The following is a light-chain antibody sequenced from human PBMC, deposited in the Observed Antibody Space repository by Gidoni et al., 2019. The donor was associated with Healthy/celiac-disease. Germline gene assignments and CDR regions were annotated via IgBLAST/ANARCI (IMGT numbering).Light chain of an antibody. Sequence: QSVLTQPPSVSGAQGQRGNLSCTGSSSNIGAGYDVHWYQQLPGTAPKRLIYGNSNRPSEVPYRFSGSTSGPSASLAITGLQAEDEADYSCQSYDSSLSGSAVFGGGTKLTVL. CDR1: SSNIGAGYD. CDR2: GNS. J-gene: IGLJ2*01. CDR3: QSYDSSLSGSAV. V-gene: IGLV1-40*01.